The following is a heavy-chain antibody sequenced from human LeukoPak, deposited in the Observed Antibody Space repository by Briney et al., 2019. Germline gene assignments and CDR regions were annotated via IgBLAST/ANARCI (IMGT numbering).Heavy chain of an antibody. CDR2: LFYNGDT. CDR3: ARHWSDKWLQIYYSDY. D-gene: IGHD5-18*01. J-gene: IGHJ4*02. Sequence: PSETLSLTCSVSGASISSSAYVWGWIRQPPGKGLEWIGSLFYNGDTHHNPSLKTRVTISADTSKNQFSLKLTSVTAADTAVYYCARHWSDKWLQIYYSDYWGQGTLVTVSS. CDR1: GASISSSAYV. V-gene: IGHV4-39*01.